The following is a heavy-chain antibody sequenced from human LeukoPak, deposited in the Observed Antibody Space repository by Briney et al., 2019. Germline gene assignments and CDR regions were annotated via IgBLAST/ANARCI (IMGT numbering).Heavy chain of an antibody. CDR1: GFTFSSYA. CDR3: TRAGGDVVVVAATGY. J-gene: IGHJ4*02. V-gene: IGHV3-49*03. D-gene: IGHD2-15*01. CDR2: IRSKAYGGTT. Sequence: GGSLRLSCAASGFTFSSYAMSWFRQAPGKGLEWVGFIRSKAYGGTTEYAASVKGRFTISRDDSKSIAYLQMNSLKTEDTAVYYCTRAGGDVVVVAATGYWGRGTPVTVSS.